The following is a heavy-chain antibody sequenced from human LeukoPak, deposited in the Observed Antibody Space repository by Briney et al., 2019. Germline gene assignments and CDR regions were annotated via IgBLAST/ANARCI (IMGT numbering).Heavy chain of an antibody. CDR3: ARAGYGDSDFDY. D-gene: IGHD4-17*01. Sequence: PGGSLRLSCAASGFTFDDYGMSWVRQAPGKGLEWIGSIYHSGNTYYNPSLKSRVTISVDTSKNQFSLKLNSVTAADTAVYYCARAGYGDSDFDYWGQGTLVTVSS. J-gene: IGHJ4*02. V-gene: IGHV4-38-2*01. CDR2: IYHSGNT. CDR1: GFTFDDYG.